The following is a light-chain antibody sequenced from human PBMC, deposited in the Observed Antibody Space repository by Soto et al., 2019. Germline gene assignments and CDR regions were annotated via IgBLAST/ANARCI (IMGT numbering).Light chain of an antibody. CDR2: GAS. V-gene: IGKV3-20*01. J-gene: IGKJ5*01. CDR1: ESVSSSY. Sequence: EIVLTQSPGTLSLSPGERATLSCRASESVSSSYLAWYQQKPGQAPRLLIFGASSRATGTPDRFSGSGSGTDFTLTISRLEPEDFAVYYCQVYGPSPPITFGQGTRLEIK. CDR3: QVYGPSPPIT.